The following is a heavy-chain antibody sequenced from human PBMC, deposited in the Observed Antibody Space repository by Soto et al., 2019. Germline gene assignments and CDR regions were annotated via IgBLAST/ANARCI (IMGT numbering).Heavy chain of an antibody. CDR2: MNPNSGNT. Sequence: ASVKVSCKASGYTFTSYDINWVRQATGQGLEWMGWMNPNSGNTGYAQKFQGRVAMTEDTSTDTAYMELSSLRSEDTAVYYCATGYYDSSGYPSWTFDYWGQGTLVTVSS. V-gene: IGHV1-8*01. CDR3: ATGYYDSSGYPSWTFDY. D-gene: IGHD3-22*01. J-gene: IGHJ4*02. CDR1: GYTFTSYD.